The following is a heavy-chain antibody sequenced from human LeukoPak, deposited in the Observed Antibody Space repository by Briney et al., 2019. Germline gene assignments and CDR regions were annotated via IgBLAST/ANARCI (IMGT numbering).Heavy chain of an antibody. V-gene: IGHV4-59*01. CDR2: IYYSGGT. Sequence: PSETLSLTCTVSGGSISGYHWSWIRQPPGKGLEWIGYIYYSGGTNYNPSLKSRVTIPVDTSKNQFSLKLGSVPAAYTAMFYCARYSDNWFDPWGQGTLVTVSS. D-gene: IGHD6-13*01. J-gene: IGHJ5*02. CDR3: ARYSDNWFDP. CDR1: GGSISGYH.